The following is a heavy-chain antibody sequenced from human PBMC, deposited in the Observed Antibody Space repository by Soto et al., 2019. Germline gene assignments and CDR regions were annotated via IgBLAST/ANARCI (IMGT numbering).Heavy chain of an antibody. D-gene: IGHD2-2*01. CDR3: VKHSEYQLLSWFDP. V-gene: IGHV3-23*01. CDR1: GFTFSTYA. Sequence: LESGGGLAQPGGSLRLSCAASGFTFSTYAVSWVRQAPGKGLEWVSGISAGGGNTFYADSVRGRFTISRDNSKNTLDLQMSSLRAEDAALYFCVKHSEYQLLSWFDPWGQGTLVTVSS. J-gene: IGHJ5*02. CDR2: ISAGGGNT.